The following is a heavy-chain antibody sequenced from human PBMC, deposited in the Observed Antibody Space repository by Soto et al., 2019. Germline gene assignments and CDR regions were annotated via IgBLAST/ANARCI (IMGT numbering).Heavy chain of an antibody. D-gene: IGHD2-2*01. Sequence: QVQLQQWGAGLLKPSETLSLTCAVYGGSFSSYYWSWIRQPPGKGLEWIGQMNNSGSTDYNPSLKSRVTISVDTSKHHVPRRLSSVTAADTAMYYCATHCSSTSCYYTFAPWGQGTLVTVSP. V-gene: IGHV4-34*01. CDR2: MNNSGST. CDR3: ATHCSSTSCYYTFAP. J-gene: IGHJ5*02. CDR1: GGSFSSYY.